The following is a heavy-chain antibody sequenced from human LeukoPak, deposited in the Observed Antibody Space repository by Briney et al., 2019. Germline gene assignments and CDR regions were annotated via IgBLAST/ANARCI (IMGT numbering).Heavy chain of an antibody. CDR3: AKVYYDSSGYEGYFDY. Sequence: PGRSLRLSCAASGFTFDVYAMHWVRQAPGKCLGWVSGISWNSGSIGYADSVKGRFTISRDNAKNSLYLQMNSLRAEDTALYYCAKVYYDSSGYEGYFDYWGQGTLVTVSS. D-gene: IGHD3-22*01. V-gene: IGHV3-9*01. CDR2: ISWNSGSI. CDR1: GFTFDVYA. J-gene: IGHJ4*02.